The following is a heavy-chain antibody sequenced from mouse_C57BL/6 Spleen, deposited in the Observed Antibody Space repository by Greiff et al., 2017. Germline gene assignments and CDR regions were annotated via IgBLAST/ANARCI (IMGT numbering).Heavy chain of an antibody. CDR3: AKHEGWDDSYSWFAY. Sequence: QVQLKESGPGLVAPSQSLSISCTVSGFSLTSYGVSWVRQPPGKGLEWLGVIWGYGSTTYHSALISRLSISTDNSTSQVFLKLSRLQTDNTATYDCAKHEGWDDSYSWFAYWGQGTLVTVSA. CDR1: GFSLTSYG. CDR2: IWGYGST. J-gene: IGHJ3*01. V-gene: IGHV2-3*01. D-gene: IGHD2-3*01.